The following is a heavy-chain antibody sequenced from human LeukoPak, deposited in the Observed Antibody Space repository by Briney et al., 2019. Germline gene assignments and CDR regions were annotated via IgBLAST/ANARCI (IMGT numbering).Heavy chain of an antibody. CDR3: TTDPSIAMIVVVISDY. Sequence: KPRGSLRLSCAASAFTSSNAWMSCDRQAPRKGRGWGGRIKSKTDGGTTDYAAPVKGRFTISRDDSKNTLYLQMNSLKTEDTAVYYCTTDPSIAMIVVVISDYWGQGTLVTVSS. J-gene: IGHJ4*02. D-gene: IGHD3-22*01. CDR2: IKSKTDGGTT. V-gene: IGHV3-15*01. CDR1: AFTSSNAW.